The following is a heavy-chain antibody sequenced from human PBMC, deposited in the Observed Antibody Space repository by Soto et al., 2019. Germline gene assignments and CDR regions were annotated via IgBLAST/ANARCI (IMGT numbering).Heavy chain of an antibody. J-gene: IGHJ4*02. CDR1: GITFSDLH. Sequence: EVLLQQSGAEAREPGGVVKMSCAVSGITFSDLHMHWVKQAPGKGLEWVGLVEVENDDRLYAEKYRGRRTINTDTSRHTSYMELTSLTSDDTAIYFCAAVRGSLGSLSFDYWGQGSPVTVSA. V-gene: IGHV1-69-2*01. CDR3: AAVRGSLGSLSFDY. D-gene: IGHD1-26*01. CDR2: VEVENDDR.